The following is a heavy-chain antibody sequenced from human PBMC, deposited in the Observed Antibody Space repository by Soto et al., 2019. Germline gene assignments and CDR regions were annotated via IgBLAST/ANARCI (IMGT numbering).Heavy chain of an antibody. CDR2: IYYSGST. CDR3: ARTRFLEWFSFDY. CDR1: GGSISSGDYY. Sequence: SETLSLTCTVSGGSISSGDYYWSWIRQPPGKGLEWIGYIYYSGSTYYNPSLKSRVTISVDTSKNQFSLKLSSVTAADTAVYYCARTRFLEWFSFDYWGQGTLVTVSS. V-gene: IGHV4-30-4*01. J-gene: IGHJ4*02. D-gene: IGHD3-3*01.